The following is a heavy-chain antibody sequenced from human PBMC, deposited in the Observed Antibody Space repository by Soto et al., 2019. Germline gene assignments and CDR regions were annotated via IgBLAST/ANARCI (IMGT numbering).Heavy chain of an antibody. CDR1: EFTFSDYY. CDR2: ISSSGSTL. Sequence: LVESGGGLVKPGGSLKLSCAASEFTFSDYYMSWIRQAPGKGLGWVSYISSSGSTLYYADSVKGRFTISRDNANNSLYLQMNSLSAEDTDVYYCSREWISNYGYGSDYWGQGTLVTVSS. D-gene: IGHD4-17*01. CDR3: SREWISNYGYGSDY. V-gene: IGHV3-11*01. J-gene: IGHJ4*02.